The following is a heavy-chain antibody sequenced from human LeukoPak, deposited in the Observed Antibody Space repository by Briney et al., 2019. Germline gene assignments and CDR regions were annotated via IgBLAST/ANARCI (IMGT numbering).Heavy chain of an antibody. CDR2: IYYSGTT. Sequence: PSETLSLTCTVSGGSISSYYWSWIRQSPGKGLEWIGYIYYSGTTHYNPSPKSRVTISVDTSKNQFSLKLSSVTAADTAVYYCARHGGIAVTDTWGQGTLVTVSS. V-gene: IGHV4-59*08. CDR1: GGSISSYY. CDR3: ARHGGIAVTDT. D-gene: IGHD6-19*01. J-gene: IGHJ4*02.